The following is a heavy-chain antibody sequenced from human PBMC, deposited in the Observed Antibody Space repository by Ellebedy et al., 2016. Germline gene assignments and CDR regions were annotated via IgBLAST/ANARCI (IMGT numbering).Heavy chain of an antibody. J-gene: IGHJ5*02. CDR2: IIPILGIA. D-gene: IGHD6-13*01. Sequence: ASVKVSCKASGGTFSSYAISWVRQAPGQGLEWMGRIIPILGIANYAQKFQGRVTITADKSTSTAYMELSSLRSEDTAVYYCARGIAAAGRFGWFDPWGQGTLVTVSS. CDR1: GGTFSSYA. V-gene: IGHV1-69*04. CDR3: ARGIAAAGRFGWFDP.